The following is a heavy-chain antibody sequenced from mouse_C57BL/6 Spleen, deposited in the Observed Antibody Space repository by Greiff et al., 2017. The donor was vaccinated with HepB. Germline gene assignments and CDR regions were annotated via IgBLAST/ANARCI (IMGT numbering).Heavy chain of an antibody. Sequence: VQLQQPGAELVRPGTSVKLSCKASGYTFTSYWMHWVKQRPGQGLEWIGVIDPADSSTNYNQKFKGKATLTVDTSSSTSYMQLSSLTSEDSALYYCARSASGFSTSRFDYWGQGTTLTVSS. V-gene: IGHV1-59*01. J-gene: IGHJ2*01. CDR3: ARSASGFSTSRFDY. CDR2: IDPADSST. CDR1: GYTFTSYW. D-gene: IGHD5-1*01.